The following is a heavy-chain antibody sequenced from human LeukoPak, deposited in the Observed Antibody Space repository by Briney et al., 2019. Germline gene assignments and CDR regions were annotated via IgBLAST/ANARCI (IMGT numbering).Heavy chain of an antibody. J-gene: IGHJ4*02. CDR3: ARFGNDYGDYVGDY. V-gene: IGHV4-59*08. CDR1: GGSISSKY. CDR2: ISYSGHS. Sequence: KPSETPSLTCTVSGGSISSKYCSWIRQSPGKGLEWIAYISYSGHSNSNPSLRSRVTTSVDTSKNQFSLKLSSLTAADTAVYYCARFGNDYGDYVGDYWGQGTLVTVSS. D-gene: IGHD4-17*01.